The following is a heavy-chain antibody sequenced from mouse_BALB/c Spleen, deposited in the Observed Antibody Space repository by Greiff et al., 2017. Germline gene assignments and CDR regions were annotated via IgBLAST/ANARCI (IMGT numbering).Heavy chain of an antibody. CDR2: INPSTGYT. Sequence: VKLMESGAELAKPGASVKMSCKASGYTFTSYWMHWVKQRPGQGLEWIGYINPSTGYTEYNQKFKDKATLTADKSSSTAYMQLSSLTSEDSAVYYCARSGDYPWFAYWGQGTLVTVSA. CDR3: ARSGDYPWFAY. D-gene: IGHD2-4*01. J-gene: IGHJ3*01. V-gene: IGHV1-7*01. CDR1: GYTFTSYW.